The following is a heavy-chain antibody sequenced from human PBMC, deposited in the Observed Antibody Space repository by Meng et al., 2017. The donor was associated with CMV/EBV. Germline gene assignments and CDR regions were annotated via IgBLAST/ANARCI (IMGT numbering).Heavy chain of an antibody. V-gene: IGHV1-69*12. CDR1: GGTFSSYA. CDR3: ARALYSNYDNWFDP. Sequence: QVQLVQSGAEVMKPGSSVKVSCKASGGTFSSYAISWVRQAPGQGLEWMGGIIPIFGTANYAQKFQGRVTITADESTSTAYMELSSLRSDDTAVYYCARALYSNYDNWFDPWGQGTLVTVSS. J-gene: IGHJ5*02. D-gene: IGHD4-11*01. CDR2: IIPIFGTA.